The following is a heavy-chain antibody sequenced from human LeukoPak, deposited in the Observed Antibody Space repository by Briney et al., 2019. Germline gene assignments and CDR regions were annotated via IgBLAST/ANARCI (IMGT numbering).Heavy chain of an antibody. Sequence: PGGSLRLSCAASGFTLSSYRMTWVRQAPGKGLEWVSAISSDGSRTYFADSVKGRFTSSRDNSKNTLYPQMNSLRAEDTAVYYCARDTVGATDYWGQGTLVTVSS. V-gene: IGHV3-23*01. CDR3: ARDTVGATDY. D-gene: IGHD1-26*01. CDR2: ISSDGSRT. J-gene: IGHJ4*02. CDR1: GFTLSSYR.